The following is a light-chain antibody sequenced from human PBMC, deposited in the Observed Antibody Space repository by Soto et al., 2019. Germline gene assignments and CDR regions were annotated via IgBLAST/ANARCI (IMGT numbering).Light chain of an antibody. CDR2: GVT. CDR3: SSYTSGSSHYV. V-gene: IGLV2-14*01. Sequence: QSALTQPASVSGSPGQSITISCTGTSSDVGAYYSVSWYQHHPGKAPKLIIYGVTNRPSGGSNRFSGSKSGNTASLTISGLQAEDEADYHCSSYTSGSSHYVFGTGTKVTVL. CDR1: SSDVGAYYS. J-gene: IGLJ1*01.